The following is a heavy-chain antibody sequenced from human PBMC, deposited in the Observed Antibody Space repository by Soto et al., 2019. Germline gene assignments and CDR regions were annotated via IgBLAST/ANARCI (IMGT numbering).Heavy chain of an antibody. J-gene: IGHJ3*02. CDR1: GYSFTGYG. V-gene: IGHV5-10-1*01. D-gene: IGHD6-13*01. Sequence: ESLKISYKGSGYSFTGYGSSWVRQMPGKGLEWMGRIDPSDSYTNYSPSFQGHVTISADKSISTAYLQWSSLKASDTAMYYCARRDSSSGAFDIWGQGTMVTVSS. CDR2: IDPSDSYT. CDR3: ARRDSSSGAFDI.